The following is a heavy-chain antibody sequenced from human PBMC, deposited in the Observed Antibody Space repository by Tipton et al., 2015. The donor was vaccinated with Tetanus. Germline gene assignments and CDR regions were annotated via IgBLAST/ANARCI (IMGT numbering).Heavy chain of an antibody. CDR2: INTDGSIR. CDR3: ARDYSNYGTFDL. J-gene: IGHJ2*01. CDR1: GFTFSNYW. Sequence: SLRLSCVASGFTFSNYWMHWVRQAPGKGLVWVSRINTDGSIRNYADSVKGRFTISRDNAENTLSLQMNSLRAEDTAVYYCARDYSNYGTFDLWGRGTLVTVSS. V-gene: IGHV3-74*01. D-gene: IGHD4-11*01.